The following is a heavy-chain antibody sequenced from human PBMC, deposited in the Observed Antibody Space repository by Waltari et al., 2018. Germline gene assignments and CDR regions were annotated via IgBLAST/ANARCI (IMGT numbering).Heavy chain of an antibody. CDR2: IYYSGST. D-gene: IGHD3-9*01. CDR1: GGSISSSSYS. Sequence: QLQLQESGPGLVKPSETLSLTCTVSGGSISSSSYSWGWIRQPPGKGLEWIGSIYYSGSTYYNPSLKGRVTISVDTSKNQFSRKLSSVTAADTAVYYCARQRYFDWLFDYWGQGTLVTVSS. J-gene: IGHJ4*02. CDR3: ARQRYFDWLFDY. V-gene: IGHV4-39*01.